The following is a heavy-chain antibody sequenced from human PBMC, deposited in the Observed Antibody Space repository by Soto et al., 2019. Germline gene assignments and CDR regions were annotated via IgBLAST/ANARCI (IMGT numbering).Heavy chain of an antibody. Sequence: PSETLSLTCTVSGGSISSSSYYWGWIRQPPGKGLEWIGSIYYSGSTYYNPSLKSRVTISVDTSKNQFSLKLSSVTAADTAVYYCARRVVTVAADNFDYWGQGTLVTVS. D-gene: IGHD2-21*02. CDR1: GGSISSSSYY. CDR3: ARRVVTVAADNFDY. CDR2: IYYSGST. V-gene: IGHV4-39*07. J-gene: IGHJ4*02.